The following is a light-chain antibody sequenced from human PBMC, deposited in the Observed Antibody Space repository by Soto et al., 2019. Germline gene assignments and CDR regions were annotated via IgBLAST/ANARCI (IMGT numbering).Light chain of an antibody. CDR1: QSFSSY. V-gene: IGKV3-11*01. CDR2: DAS. J-gene: IGKJ3*01. CDR3: LQDYAPPLS. Sequence: EIVLTQSPATLSLSPGERATLSCRASQSFSSYLAWYQQKPGQAPRLLIYDASKRATGIPARFSGRGSGTDFTLTISSLEPEDFATYYCLQDYAPPLSFGRGTKV.